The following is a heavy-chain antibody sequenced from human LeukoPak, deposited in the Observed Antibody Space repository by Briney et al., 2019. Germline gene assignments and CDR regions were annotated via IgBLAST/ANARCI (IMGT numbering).Heavy chain of an antibody. Sequence: SETLSLTCTVSGDSISSHYWSWIRQPPGKGLEWIGYIYYSGSTNYNPSLKSRVTISVDTSKNQFSLKLSSVTAADTAVYYCARDYCSSTSCYSLDVWGKGTTVTVSS. CDR1: GDSISSHY. V-gene: IGHV4-59*11. J-gene: IGHJ6*04. CDR2: IYYSGST. D-gene: IGHD2-2*01. CDR3: ARDYCSSTSCYSLDV.